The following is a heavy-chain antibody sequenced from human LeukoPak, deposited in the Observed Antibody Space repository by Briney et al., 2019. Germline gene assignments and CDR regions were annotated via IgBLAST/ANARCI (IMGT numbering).Heavy chain of an antibody. D-gene: IGHD2-21*02. CDR2: INPDGSRT. J-gene: IGHJ4*02. CDR3: VRKSGVMSVVVTSNYFDY. CDR1: GFTFSTYW. V-gene: IGHV3-74*01. Sequence: GGSLRLSCAASGFTFSTYWVHWVRQAPGKGLVWVSRINPDGSRTDYADSVKGRFTISRDNAKNTLYLQMNSLRAEDTAMYYCVRKSGVMSVVVTSNYFDYWGQGTLVTVSS.